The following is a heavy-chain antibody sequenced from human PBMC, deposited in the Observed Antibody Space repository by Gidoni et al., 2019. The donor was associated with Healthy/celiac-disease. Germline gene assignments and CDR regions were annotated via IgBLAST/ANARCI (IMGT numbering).Heavy chain of an antibody. CDR3: AKESGRQWLGGQFDY. CDR2: ISGSGGST. J-gene: IGHJ4*02. CDR1: GFTFSSYA. D-gene: IGHD6-19*01. V-gene: IGHV3-23*01. Sequence: EVQLLESGGGLVQPGGSLRLSCAASGFTFSSYAMSWVRQAPGEGLAWGSAISGSGGSTYYADSVKGRFTISRDNSKNTLYLQMNSLRAEDTAVYYCAKESGRQWLGGQFDYWGQGTLVTVSS.